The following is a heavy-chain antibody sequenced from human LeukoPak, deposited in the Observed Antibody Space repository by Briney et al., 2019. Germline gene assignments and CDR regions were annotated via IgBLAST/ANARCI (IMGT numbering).Heavy chain of an antibody. CDR1: GYTFTGYY. D-gene: IGHD3-22*01. Sequence: ASVKVSCKASGYTFTGYYMRWVRQAPGQGLEWMGRINPNSGGTNYAQKFQGRVTMTRDTSISTAYMELSRLRSDDTAVYYCARDLYDSSGYYLNWFDPWGQGTLVTVSS. J-gene: IGHJ5*02. CDR3: ARDLYDSSGYYLNWFDP. V-gene: IGHV1-2*06. CDR2: INPNSGGT.